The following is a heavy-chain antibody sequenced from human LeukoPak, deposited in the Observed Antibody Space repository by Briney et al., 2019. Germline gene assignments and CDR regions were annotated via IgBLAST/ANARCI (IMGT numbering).Heavy chain of an antibody. CDR2: IKVDGSEK. J-gene: IGHJ6*02. V-gene: IGHV3-7*01. D-gene: IGHD2-21*02. CDR3: ARDRQSDCHLFRCGMDV. CDR1: GFTFGNYW. Sequence: GGSLRLSCAPSGFTFGNYWISCVRQAPGNGLEWLAKIKVDGSEKYYVDYVKGRFTMSRDNAKNSLYLQINSVRAEDTAVYYCARDRQSDCHLFRCGMDVWGQGATVTVSS.